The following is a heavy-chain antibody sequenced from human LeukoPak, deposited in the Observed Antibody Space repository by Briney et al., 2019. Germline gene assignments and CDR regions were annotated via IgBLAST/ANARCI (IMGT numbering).Heavy chain of an antibody. CDR1: GFTFSSYA. Sequence: GGSLRLSCAASGFTFSSYAMHWVRQAPGKGLEYVSAISSNGGSTYYANSVKGRFTISRDNSKNTLYLQMGSLRAEDMAVYYCAKVPARESGYYIYYFDYWGQGTLVTVSS. V-gene: IGHV3-64*01. CDR2: ISSNGGST. J-gene: IGHJ4*02. D-gene: IGHD3-22*01. CDR3: AKVPARESGYYIYYFDY.